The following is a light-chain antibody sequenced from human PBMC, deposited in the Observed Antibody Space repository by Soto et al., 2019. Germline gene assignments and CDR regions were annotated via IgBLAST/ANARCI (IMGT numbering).Light chain of an antibody. V-gene: IGKV3-20*01. CDR2: GVS. CDR1: QSVSSK. CDR3: HQYGSSPPIT. Sequence: EIVMTQSPATLSVSPGERATLSCRASQSVSSKLAWFQQKPGQAPSLLIYGVSTRATGVPVRFSGSGSGTDFTLTISRLEPEDFAVYYCHQYGSSPPITFGQGTKVDNK. J-gene: IGKJ1*01.